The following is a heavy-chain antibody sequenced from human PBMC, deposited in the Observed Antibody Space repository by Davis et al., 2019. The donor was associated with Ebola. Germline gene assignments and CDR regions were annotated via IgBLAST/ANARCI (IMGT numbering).Heavy chain of an antibody. CDR2: ISSSSSYI. J-gene: IGHJ4*02. D-gene: IGHD3-10*01. Sequence: PGGSLRLSCAASGFTFSSYSMNWVRQAPGKGLEWVSSISSSSSYIYYADSVKGRFTISRDNAKNSLYLQMNSLRAEDTAVYYCAKDLTTMVRGVGGYWGQGTLVTVSS. V-gene: IGHV3-21*01. CDR1: GFTFSSYS. CDR3: AKDLTTMVRGVGGY.